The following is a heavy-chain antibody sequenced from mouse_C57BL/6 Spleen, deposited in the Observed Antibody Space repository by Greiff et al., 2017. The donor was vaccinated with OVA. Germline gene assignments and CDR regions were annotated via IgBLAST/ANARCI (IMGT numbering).Heavy chain of an antibody. CDR2: IYPGSGST. V-gene: IGHV1-55*01. Sequence: QVQLQQPGAELVKPGASVKMSCKASGYTFTRYWITWVKQRPGQGLEWIGDIYPGSGSTNYNEKFQSKATLTLDTSSSTAYLQLSSLTSEDSAVYDCARRYYGSSYFYAMDYWGQGTSVTVSS. D-gene: IGHD1-1*01. J-gene: IGHJ4*01. CDR1: GYTFTRYW. CDR3: ARRYYGSSYFYAMDY.